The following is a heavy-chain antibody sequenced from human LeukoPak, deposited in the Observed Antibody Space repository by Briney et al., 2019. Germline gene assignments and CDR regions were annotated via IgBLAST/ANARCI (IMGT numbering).Heavy chain of an antibody. CDR1: GGSISSGSYY. V-gene: IGHV4-61*02. Sequence: PSETLSLTCTVSGGSISSGSYYWSWIRQPAGKWLGWIGRIYTSGSTNYNPSLKSRVTISVETSKNQFSLKLSSVTAADTAVYYCARTYYRVYGSFDYWGQGTLVTVSS. D-gene: IGHD3-10*01. CDR2: IYTSGST. CDR3: ARTYYRVYGSFDY. J-gene: IGHJ4*02.